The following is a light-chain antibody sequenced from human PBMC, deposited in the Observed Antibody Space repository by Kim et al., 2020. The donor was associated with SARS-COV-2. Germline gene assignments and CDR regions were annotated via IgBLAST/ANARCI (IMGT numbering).Light chain of an antibody. CDR3: SSYTSSSTLEG. CDR2: DVS. J-gene: IGLJ1*01. CDR1: SSDVGGYNY. Sequence: QSALTQPASVSGSPGQSITISCTGTSSDVGGYNYVSWYQQHPGKAPKLMIYDVSNRPSGVSSRFSGSKSGNTASLTISGLQAEDEADYYCSSYTSSSTLEGFGTGTKVTVL. V-gene: IGLV2-14*03.